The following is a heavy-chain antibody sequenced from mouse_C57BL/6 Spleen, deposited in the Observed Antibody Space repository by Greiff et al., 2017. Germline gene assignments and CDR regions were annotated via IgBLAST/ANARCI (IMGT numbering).Heavy chain of an antibody. CDR2: IYPRSGNT. CDR3: ARRETALYGAWFAY. V-gene: IGHV1-81*01. CDR1: GYTFTSYG. D-gene: IGHD3-2*01. J-gene: IGHJ3*01. Sequence: QVQLKESGAELARPGASVKLSCKASGYTFTSYGISWVKQRTGQGLEWIGEIYPRSGNTYYNEKFKGKATLTADKSSSTAYMELRSLTSEDSAVYFCARRETALYGAWFAYWGQGTLVTVSA.